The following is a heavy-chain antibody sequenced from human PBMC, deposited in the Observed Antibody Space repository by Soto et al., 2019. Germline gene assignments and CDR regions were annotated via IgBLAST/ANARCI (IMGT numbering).Heavy chain of an antibody. Sequence: PSETLFLTCAFYGGSFSGYYWTLIRQPPGAGLEWIGEINHSGSTNYNPSLKSRVTISVDTSKNQFSLKLTSVTAADTAVYYCARLNGYCISTNCHGYYGMDVWGQGTTVTVSS. CDR1: GGSFSGYY. D-gene: IGHD2-2*03. J-gene: IGHJ6*02. V-gene: IGHV4-34*01. CDR3: ARLNGYCISTNCHGYYGMDV. CDR2: INHSGST.